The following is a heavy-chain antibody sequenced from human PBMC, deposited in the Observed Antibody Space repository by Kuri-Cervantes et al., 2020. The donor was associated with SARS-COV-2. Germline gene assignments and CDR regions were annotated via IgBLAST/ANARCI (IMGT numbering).Heavy chain of an antibody. CDR2: ISHDGKNK. CDR3: AKAGGGTAARPVPYYYYYGMDV. V-gene: IGHV3-30*18. D-gene: IGHD6-6*01. CDR1: GFNFSRTD. J-gene: IGHJ6*02. Sequence: GESLKISCAASGFNFSRTDMHWVRQAPGKGLEWVAVISHDGKNKKCIASGRGRFTISRDNSQNTLYLQMNSLRAEDTAVYYCAKAGGGTAARPVPYYYYYGMDVWGQGTTVTVSS.